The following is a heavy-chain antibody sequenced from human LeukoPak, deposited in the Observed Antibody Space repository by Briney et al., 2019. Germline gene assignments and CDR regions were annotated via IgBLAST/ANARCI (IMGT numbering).Heavy chain of an antibody. CDR1: GFTFSSYA. J-gene: IGHJ6*02. V-gene: IGHV3-30*04. Sequence: GRSLRLSCAASGFTFSSYAMHWVRQAPGKGLEWVAVLSYDGSNKYYTDSVKGRFTISRDNSKNTLYLQMNSLRAEDTAVYYCAREYSSSWYYYYYGMDVWGQGTTVTVSS. D-gene: IGHD6-13*01. CDR3: AREYSSSWYYYYYGMDV. CDR2: LSYDGSNK.